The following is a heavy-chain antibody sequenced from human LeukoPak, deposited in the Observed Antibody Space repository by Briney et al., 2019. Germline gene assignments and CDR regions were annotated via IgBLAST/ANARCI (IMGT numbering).Heavy chain of an antibody. V-gene: IGHV3-23*01. CDR2: ISGSGYYT. D-gene: IGHD5-18*01. J-gene: IGHJ4*02. Sequence: GGSLRLSCEASGSGFTFGNFAMSWVRQAPGKGLEWVSGISGSGYYTYYADSVKGRFTISRDNAKKFLYLQMHSLRAGDTALYYCARGGHSSRFDYWGQGTLVTVSS. CDR1: GSGFTFGNFA. CDR3: ARGGHSSRFDY.